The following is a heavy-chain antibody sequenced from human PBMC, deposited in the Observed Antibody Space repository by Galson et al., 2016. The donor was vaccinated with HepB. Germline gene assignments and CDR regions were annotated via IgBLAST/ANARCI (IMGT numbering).Heavy chain of an antibody. Sequence: SLRLSCAASGFTFSRCTMNWVRRAPGKGLEWVSSISTSSTYIYYADSMKGRFTISRDNAKKPLYLQMSSLRADDTAIHYCARESSGYDYDFDLWGQGTMVTVSS. V-gene: IGHV3-21*01. D-gene: IGHD5-12*01. CDR1: GFTFSRCT. CDR2: ISTSSTYI. CDR3: ARESSGYDYDFDL. J-gene: IGHJ3*01.